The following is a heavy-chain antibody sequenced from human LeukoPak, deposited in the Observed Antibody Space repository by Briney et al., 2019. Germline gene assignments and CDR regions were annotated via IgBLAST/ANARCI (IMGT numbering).Heavy chain of an antibody. Sequence: PSETLSLTCAVYGGSFSGYYWSWIRQPPGKGLEWIGEINHSGSTNYNPSLKSRVTISVDTSKNQFSLKLSSVTAADTAVYYCARTTVTKFDAFDYSGQGTLVTVSS. CDR1: GGSFSGYY. J-gene: IGHJ4*02. CDR3: ARTTVTKFDAFDY. V-gene: IGHV4-34*01. D-gene: IGHD4-17*01. CDR2: INHSGST.